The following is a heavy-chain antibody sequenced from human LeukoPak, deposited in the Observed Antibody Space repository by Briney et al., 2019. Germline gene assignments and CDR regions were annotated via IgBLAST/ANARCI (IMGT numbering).Heavy chain of an antibody. CDR3: ARTAVGKVVRGVFQH. J-gene: IGHJ1*01. CDR2: INHSGST. D-gene: IGHD3-10*01. V-gene: IGHV4-34*01. CDR1: GGSFSGYY. Sequence: SETLSLTCAVYGGSFSGYYWSWIRQPPGKGLEWIGEINHSGSTNYDPSLKSRVTISVDTSKNQFSLKLSSVTAADTAVYYCARTAVGKVVRGVFQHWGQGTLVTVSS.